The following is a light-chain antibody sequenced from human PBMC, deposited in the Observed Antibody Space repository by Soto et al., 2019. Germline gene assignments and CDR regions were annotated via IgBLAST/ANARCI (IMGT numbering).Light chain of an antibody. CDR1: SSDVGAFNY. V-gene: IGLV2-14*03. J-gene: IGLJ1*01. CDR3: ASYTTSSTYV. Sequence: QSALTQPASVSGSPGQSIAISCTGTSSDVGAFNYVSWYQQHPGKAPKFMIFDVSSRPSGVSDRFSGSKSGNTASLTISGLQTEDEADYYCASYTTSSTYVFGTGTKVT. CDR2: DVS.